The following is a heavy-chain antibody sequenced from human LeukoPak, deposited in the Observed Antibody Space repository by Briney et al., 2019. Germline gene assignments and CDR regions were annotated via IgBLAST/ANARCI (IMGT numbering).Heavy chain of an antibody. CDR3: VKIPTLFGVDLFDY. V-gene: IGHV3-23*01. D-gene: IGHD3-3*01. CDR2: ISGSGGSR. J-gene: IGHJ4*02. CDR1: GFTFSSYA. Sequence: GGSLRLSCAASGFTFSSYAMTWVRQAPGKGLEWVSAISGSGGSRYYADFVKGRFTISRDNSKNTLYLQMNSLRAEDTAVYYCVKIPTLFGVDLFDYWGQGTLVTVSS.